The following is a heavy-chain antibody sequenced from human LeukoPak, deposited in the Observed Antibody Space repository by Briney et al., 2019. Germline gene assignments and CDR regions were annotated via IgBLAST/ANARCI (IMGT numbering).Heavy chain of an antibody. J-gene: IGHJ4*02. Sequence: ASVKVSCKASGYTFTGYYMHWVRQAPGQGLEWMGRINPNSGGTNYAQKFQGRVTMTRDTSISTAYMELSRLRSDDTAVCYCARDHEDDYGDYWGQGTLVTVSS. CDR3: ARDHEDDYGDY. CDR1: GYTFTGYY. V-gene: IGHV1-2*06. D-gene: IGHD2-15*01. CDR2: INPNSGGT.